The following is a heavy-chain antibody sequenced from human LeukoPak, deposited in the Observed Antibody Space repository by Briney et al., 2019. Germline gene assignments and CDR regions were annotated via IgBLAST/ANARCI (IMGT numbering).Heavy chain of an antibody. CDR1: GFTFSSYG. J-gene: IGHJ4*02. D-gene: IGHD6-13*01. CDR2: ISYDGSNK. V-gene: IGHV3-30*18. Sequence: GGSLRLSCAASGFTFSSYGMHWVRQAPGKGLEWVAVISYDGSNKYYADFVKGRFTISRDNSKNTLYLQMNSLRAEDTAVYYCAKRSGIAAAGTGFHWGQGTLVTVSS. CDR3: AKRSGIAAAGTGFH.